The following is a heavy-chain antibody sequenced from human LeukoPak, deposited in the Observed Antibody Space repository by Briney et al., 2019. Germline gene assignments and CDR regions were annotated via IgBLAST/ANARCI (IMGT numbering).Heavy chain of an antibody. CDR2: IYTGGSA. D-gene: IGHD6-19*01. CDR3: ARAHSSSDYFDY. J-gene: IGHJ4*02. V-gene: IGHV3-53*01. CDR1: GFTVSSNY. Sequence: GGSLRLSCAASGFTVSSNYMNWVRQAPGKGLEWVSVIYTGGSAYYADSVKGRFTISRNNSKNMLYLQMNSLRAEDSAVYYCARAHSSSDYFDYWGQGILVTVSS.